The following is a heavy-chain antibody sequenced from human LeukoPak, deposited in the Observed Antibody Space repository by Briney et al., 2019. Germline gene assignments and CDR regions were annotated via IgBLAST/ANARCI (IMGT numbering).Heavy chain of an antibody. Sequence: PSETLSLTCTVSGGSIRNSSYHWGWIRQPPGKGLEWIGSIYYTGSTYYNPSLKSRVTISVDTSKNQFSLKLSSVTAADTAVYYCASHRDYYDSSGWDYFDYWGQGTLVTVSS. D-gene: IGHD3-22*01. CDR3: ASHRDYYDSSGWDYFDY. J-gene: IGHJ4*02. CDR2: IYYTGST. CDR1: GGSIRNSSYH. V-gene: IGHV4-39*07.